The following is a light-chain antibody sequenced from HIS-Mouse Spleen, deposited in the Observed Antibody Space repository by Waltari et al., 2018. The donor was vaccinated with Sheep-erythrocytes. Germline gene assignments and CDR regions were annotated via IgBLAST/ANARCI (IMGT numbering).Light chain of an antibody. CDR1: QGISSY. CDR3: QQYYSYPYT. J-gene: IGKJ2*01. V-gene: IGKV1-8*01. CDR2: AGS. Sequence: AIRMTQSPSSLSASTGDRVTITCRASQGISSYLAWYQQKPGKAPNLLIYAGSTLQSGVPSRFSGSGSGTDFTLTISCLQSEDFATYYCQQYYSYPYTFGQGTKLEIK.